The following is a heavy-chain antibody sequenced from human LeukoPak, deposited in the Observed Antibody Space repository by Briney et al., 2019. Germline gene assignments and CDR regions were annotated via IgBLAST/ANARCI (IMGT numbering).Heavy chain of an antibody. D-gene: IGHD1-26*01. V-gene: IGHV1-2*02. CDR3: ARARGSYRPYYFDY. CDR1: GYTFTGYY. J-gene: IGHJ4*02. Sequence: ASVKVSCKASGYTFTGYYMHWVRQAPGQGLEWMGWINPNSGGTNYAQKFQGRVTMTRDTSISTAYMELSRLRSDDTAVYYCARARGSYRPYYFDYWGQGTLVTVSS. CDR2: INPNSGGT.